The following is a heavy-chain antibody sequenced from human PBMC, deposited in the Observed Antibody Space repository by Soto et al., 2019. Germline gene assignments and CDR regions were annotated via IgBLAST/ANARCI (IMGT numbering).Heavy chain of an antibody. V-gene: IGHV1-2*02. D-gene: IGHD3-22*01. CDR2: INPNSGGT. CDR3: ARRKGDYYDSSGYHYYFDY. CDR1: VYTFADYY. J-gene: IGHJ4*02. Sequence: GASVKVSCKASVYTFADYYVHQLQQAPGQGPEWMGWINPNSGGTKSAQKFQGRVTMTRDTSISTAYMELSRLRSDDTAVYYCARRKGDYYDSSGYHYYFDYWGQGTLVTVSS.